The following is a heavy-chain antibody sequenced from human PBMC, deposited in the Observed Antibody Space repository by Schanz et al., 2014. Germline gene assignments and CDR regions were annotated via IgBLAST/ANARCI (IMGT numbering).Heavy chain of an antibody. V-gene: IGHV1-2*04. Sequence: QVQLVQSGAEVKKPGASVKVSCKASGYTFSYYYIHWVRQAPGQGLEWMGWINPNTGGTNFAQKFQGWVTVTRDTSISTAYMELSRLKSDDTAVYYCARGRTFDYWGQGTLVTVSS. CDR3: ARGRTFDY. J-gene: IGHJ4*02. CDR2: INPNTGGT. CDR1: GYTFSYYY.